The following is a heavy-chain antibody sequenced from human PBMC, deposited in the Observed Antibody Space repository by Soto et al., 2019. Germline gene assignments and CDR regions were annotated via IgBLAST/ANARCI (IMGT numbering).Heavy chain of an antibody. V-gene: IGHV3-21*01. CDR2: ISSISSYI. CDR3: ARDLRNVDTAMVRDFDY. CDR1: GFTFSSYS. J-gene: IGHJ4*02. Sequence: PGGSLRLSFAASGFTFSSYSMNWVRQAPGKGLEGVSSISSISSYIYYADSVKGRFTISRDNAKNSLYLQMNSLRAEDTAVYYFARDLRNVDTAMVRDFDYWGPGTLVTVSS. D-gene: IGHD5-18*01.